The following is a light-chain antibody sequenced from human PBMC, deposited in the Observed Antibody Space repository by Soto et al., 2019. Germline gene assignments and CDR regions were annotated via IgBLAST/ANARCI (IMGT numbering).Light chain of an antibody. Sequence: DIVMTQSPLSLSVTPGEPASISCRSSQSLLHGNGNTYLDWYLQKPGQSPQLLIYLGSNRASGVPDRFSGSGSGTDFTLKISRVEAEDVGVYYCMQALQTWTFGQGTKVEIK. CDR3: MQALQTWT. V-gene: IGKV2-28*01. CDR1: QSLLHGNGNTY. CDR2: LGS. J-gene: IGKJ1*01.